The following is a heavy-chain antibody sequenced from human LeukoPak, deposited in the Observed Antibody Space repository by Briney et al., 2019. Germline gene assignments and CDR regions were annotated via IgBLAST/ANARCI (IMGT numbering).Heavy chain of an antibody. CDR2: IIPIFGSA. V-gene: IGHV1-69*13. Sequence: SVKVSCKASGGTFSSYAISWVRQAPGQGLEWMGGIIPIFGSANYAQKFQGRVTITADESTSTAYMELSSLRSEDTAVYYCARGSQRLGVPAAMYGMDVWGKGTTVTVSS. J-gene: IGHJ6*04. CDR3: ARGSQRLGVPAAMYGMDV. CDR1: GGTFSSYA. D-gene: IGHD2-2*01.